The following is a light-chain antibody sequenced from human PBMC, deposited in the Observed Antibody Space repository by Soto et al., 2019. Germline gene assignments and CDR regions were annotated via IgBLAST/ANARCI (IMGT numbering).Light chain of an antibody. V-gene: IGKV1-5*03. Sequence: DIQMTQSPSTLSASVRDRVTITCRASQSISSWLAWYQQKPGKAPKLLMYKASSLESGVPSRFSGSGSGTEFTLTISSLQPDDFATYYCQQYKTYPLTFGGGTKVEIK. J-gene: IGKJ4*01. CDR3: QQYKTYPLT. CDR2: KAS. CDR1: QSISSW.